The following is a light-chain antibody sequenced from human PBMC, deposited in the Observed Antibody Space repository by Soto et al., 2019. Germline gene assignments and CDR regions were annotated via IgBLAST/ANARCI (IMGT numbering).Light chain of an antibody. CDR3: QQYNGYPLT. Sequence: DIQMTQSPSTLSASVGDRVTITCRASQTISSWLAWYQQKPGKAPHLLIYKASILEMGVTSRFSVSGSGTEFTLTISSLQPDDFATYYCQQYNGYPLTFGGGTKVEIK. V-gene: IGKV1-5*03. J-gene: IGKJ4*01. CDR2: KAS. CDR1: QTISSW.